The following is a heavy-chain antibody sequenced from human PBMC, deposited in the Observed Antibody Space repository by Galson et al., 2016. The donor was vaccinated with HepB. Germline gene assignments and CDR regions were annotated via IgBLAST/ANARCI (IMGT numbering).Heavy chain of an antibody. D-gene: IGHD6-19*01. CDR2: IKQDGSEK. Sequence: SLRLSCAASGFTLSSSWMSWVRQAPGGGLEWVANIKQDGSEKYYVDSVKGRFTISRDNAKNSLFLQMNGLRAEDTAVYYCARALSSSGWTYWYFDLWGRGTLVTVAS. J-gene: IGHJ2*01. CDR1: GFTLSSSW. CDR3: ARALSSSGWTYWYFDL. V-gene: IGHV3-7*03.